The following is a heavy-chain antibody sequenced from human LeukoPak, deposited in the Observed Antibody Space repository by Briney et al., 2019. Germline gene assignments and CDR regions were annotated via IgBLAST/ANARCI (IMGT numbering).Heavy chain of an antibody. CDR1: GYTFTSYY. Sequence: ASVKVSCKASGYTFTSYYMHWVRQAPGQGLEWMGIVNPSGGSTSYAQKFQGRVTMTRDTSTSTVYMELSSLRSEDTAVYYCARDSGKDYYGSGSRFDYWGQEPWSPSPQ. J-gene: IGHJ4*01. D-gene: IGHD3-10*01. CDR3: ARDSGKDYYGSGSRFDY. V-gene: IGHV1-46*01. CDR2: VNPSGGST.